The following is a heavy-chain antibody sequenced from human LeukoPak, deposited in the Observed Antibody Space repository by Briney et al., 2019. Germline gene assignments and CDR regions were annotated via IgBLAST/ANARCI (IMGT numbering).Heavy chain of an antibody. CDR1: GGSISRYY. D-gene: IGHD2-15*01. V-gene: IGHV4-59*01. J-gene: IGHJ4*02. CDR3: ARGLLLLDY. Sequence: SETLSLTCTVSGGSISRYYWSWIRQPPGKGLEWIGYIYYSGSTNYNPSLKSRVTISVDTSKNQFSLKLSSVTAADTAVYYCARGLLLLDYWGQGTLVTVSS. CDR2: IYYSGST.